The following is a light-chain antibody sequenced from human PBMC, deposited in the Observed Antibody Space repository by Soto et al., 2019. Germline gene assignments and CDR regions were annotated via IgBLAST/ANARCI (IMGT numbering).Light chain of an antibody. CDR3: QCYDSSLSGYV. J-gene: IGLJ1*01. V-gene: IGLV1-40*01. CDR1: SSNFGAGYD. Sequence: QSVLTQPPSVSGAPGQRVTISCTVSSSNFGAGYDVHWYQQLPGTAPKLLIYGNSNRPSGVPDRFSGSKSGTSASLAITGLQAEDEADYYCQCYDSSLSGYVFGTGTKGTVL. CDR2: GNS.